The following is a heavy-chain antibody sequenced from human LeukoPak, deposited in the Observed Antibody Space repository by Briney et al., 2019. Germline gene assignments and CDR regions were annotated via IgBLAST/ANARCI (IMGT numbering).Heavy chain of an antibody. J-gene: IGHJ3*02. CDR1: GFTFSSYA. CDR2: ISGSGGST. Sequence: GGSLRLSCAASGFTFSSYAMSWVRQAPGKGLEWVSAISGSGGSTYYADSVKGRFTISRDNSKNTLYLQMNSPRAEDTAVYYCAKDKYSSSWYDAFDIWGQGTMVTVSS. D-gene: IGHD6-13*01. CDR3: AKDKYSSSWYDAFDI. V-gene: IGHV3-23*01.